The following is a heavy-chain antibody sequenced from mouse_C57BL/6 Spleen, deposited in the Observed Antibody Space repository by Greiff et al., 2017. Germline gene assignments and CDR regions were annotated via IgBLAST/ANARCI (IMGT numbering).Heavy chain of an antibody. Sequence: EVQLQQSGPELVKPGASVKISCKASGYSFTDYNMNWVKQSNGKSLEWIGVINPNYGTTSYNQKFKGKATLTVDQSSSTACVQLNSMTSEDSAVYYCARCYYYGSSPYFDYWGQGTTLTVSS. CDR2: INPNYGTT. CDR1: GYSFTDYN. J-gene: IGHJ2*01. D-gene: IGHD1-1*01. V-gene: IGHV1-39*01. CDR3: ARCYYYGSSPYFDY.